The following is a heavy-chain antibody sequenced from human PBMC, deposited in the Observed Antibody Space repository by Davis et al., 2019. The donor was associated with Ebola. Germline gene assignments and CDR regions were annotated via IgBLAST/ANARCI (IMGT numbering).Heavy chain of an antibody. V-gene: IGHV3-23*01. CDR2: ISGSGGDP. D-gene: IGHD5-18*01. CDR3: ANADTAMVSGDF. J-gene: IGHJ4*02. CDR1: GFTFSTYA. Sequence: PGGSLRLSCAGSGFTFSTYAMTWVRQAPGKGLEWVSRISGSGGDPHYADSVKGRFTISRDNFKNMLYLQMNSLRAEDTAVYYCANADTAMVSGDFWGQGARVTVSA.